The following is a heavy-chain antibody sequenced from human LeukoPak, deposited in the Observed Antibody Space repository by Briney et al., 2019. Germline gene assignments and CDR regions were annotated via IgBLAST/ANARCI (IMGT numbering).Heavy chain of an antibody. Sequence: SETLSLTCTVSGGSISSYYWSWIRQPPGKGLEWIGYIYYSGRTNYNPSLKSRVTISVDTSKNQFSLKLSSVTAADTAVYYCEIFPVGIAAAGTLYWGQGTLVTVSS. CDR2: IYYSGRT. CDR3: EIFPVGIAAAGTLY. J-gene: IGHJ4*02. V-gene: IGHV4-59*12. D-gene: IGHD6-13*01. CDR1: GGSISSYY.